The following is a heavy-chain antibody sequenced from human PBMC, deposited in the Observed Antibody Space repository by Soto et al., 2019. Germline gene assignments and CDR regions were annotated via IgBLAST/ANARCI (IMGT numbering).Heavy chain of an antibody. CDR1: GXIFSNTC. CDR2: IKSKTDGGTT. Sequence: GSLRLSCTASGXIFSNTCIDWVRQAPGRGLEWVGRIKSKTDGGTTDYATPVKGRFALSRDDSHNTLYLQMTGLQAEDTAVYYCATDPPRNYYDNNGRMGNWGQGILVTASS. V-gene: IGHV3-15*01. CDR3: ATDPPRNYYDNNGRMGN. D-gene: IGHD3-22*01. J-gene: IGHJ4*02.